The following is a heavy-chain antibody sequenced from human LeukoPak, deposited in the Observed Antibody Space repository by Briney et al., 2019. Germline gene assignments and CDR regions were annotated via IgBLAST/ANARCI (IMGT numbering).Heavy chain of an antibody. V-gene: IGHV3-33*01. CDR2: IWCDGTNK. J-gene: IGHJ4*02. Sequence: PGGSLRLSCAASGFTFRSYGMHWVRQAPGKGLEWVAVIWCDGTNKYYADSVKGRFTISRDNSKNTLYLQMNSLRAEDTAVYYCARGPDCSGGGCYFDGDGYYFDYWGQGTLVSVSS. CDR3: ARGPDCSGGGCYFDGDGYYFDY. CDR1: GFTFRSYG. D-gene: IGHD2-15*01.